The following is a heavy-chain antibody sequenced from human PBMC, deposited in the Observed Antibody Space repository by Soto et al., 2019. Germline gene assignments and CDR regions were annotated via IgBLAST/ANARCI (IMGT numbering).Heavy chain of an antibody. CDR3: ARDPTRGDYYYYYGMDV. Sequence: SETLSLTCTVSGGSISSYYWSWIRQPAGKGLEWIGRIYTSGSTNYNPSLKSRVTMSVDTSKNQFSLKLSSVTAADTAVYYCARDPTRGDYYYYYGMDVWGQGTTVTVAS. CDR1: GGSISSYY. J-gene: IGHJ6*02. CDR2: IYTSGST. V-gene: IGHV4-4*07.